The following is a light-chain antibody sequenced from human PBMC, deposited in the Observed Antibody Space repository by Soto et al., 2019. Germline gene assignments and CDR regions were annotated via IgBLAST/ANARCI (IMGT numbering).Light chain of an antibody. CDR2: LGS. CDR1: RSLLRNGKNY. CDR3: MQALQTPLT. J-gene: IGKJ4*01. V-gene: IGKV2-28*01. Sequence: DIVLTQSPLSLPVTPGEPASISCRSSRSLLRNGKNYLTWYLQHPGQSPQVLIYLGSNRASGVPDRFSGSASGTDFTLKISRVEAVDVRIYYCMQALQTPLTFGGGTKVEIK.